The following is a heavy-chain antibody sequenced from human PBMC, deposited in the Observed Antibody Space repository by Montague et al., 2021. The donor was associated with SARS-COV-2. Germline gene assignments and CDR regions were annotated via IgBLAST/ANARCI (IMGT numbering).Heavy chain of an antibody. D-gene: IGHD5-18*01. CDR3: ARGGGYSYGALDY. CDR1: GGSFSGYY. CDR2: INHSGST. Sequence: SETLSLTCAVYGGSFSGYYWSWIRQPPGKGLEWIGEINHSGSTNYNPSLKSRVTISVDTSKKQFSLRLNSVTAADTAVYYCARGGGYSYGALDYWGQGTLVTVS. J-gene: IGHJ4*02. V-gene: IGHV4-34*01.